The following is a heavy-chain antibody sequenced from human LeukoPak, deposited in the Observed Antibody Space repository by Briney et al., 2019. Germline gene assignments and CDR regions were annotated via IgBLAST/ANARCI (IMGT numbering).Heavy chain of an antibody. D-gene: IGHD5-24*01. CDR3: AREEDRDGYDPDAFDI. V-gene: IGHV3-21*01. Sequence: GGSLRLSCAASGFTFSSYSMNWVRQAPGKGLEWVSSISSSSSYIYYADSVKGRFTISRDNAKNSLYLQMNSLRAEDTAVYYCAREEDRDGYDPDAFDIWGQGTMVTVSS. CDR1: GFTFSSYS. CDR2: ISSSSSYI. J-gene: IGHJ3*02.